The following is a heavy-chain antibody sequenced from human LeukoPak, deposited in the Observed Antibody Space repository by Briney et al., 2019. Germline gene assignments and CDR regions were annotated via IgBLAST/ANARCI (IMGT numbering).Heavy chain of an antibody. V-gene: IGHV3-23*01. CDR3: AKDFWSGYFPNY. CDR1: GFTFSSYA. CDR2: SDSGGST. D-gene: IGHD3-3*01. Sequence: GGSLRLSCAASGFTFSSYAMSWVRQAPGKGLEWVSGSDSGGSTYYADSVKGRFTISRDNSKNTLYLQMNSLRAEDTAVYYCAKDFWSGYFPNYWGQGTLVTVSS. J-gene: IGHJ4*02.